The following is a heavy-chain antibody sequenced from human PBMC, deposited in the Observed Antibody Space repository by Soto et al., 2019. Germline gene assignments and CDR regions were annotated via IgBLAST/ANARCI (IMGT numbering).Heavy chain of an antibody. CDR3: ARIRPYYYDSSGYRLFDY. CDR2: IYYSGST. D-gene: IGHD3-22*01. V-gene: IGHV4-39*01. Sequence: PSETLSLTCPVSGGSISSSSYYRGWIRQPPGKGLEWIGSIYYSGSTYYSPSLKSRVTISVDTSKNQFSLKLSSVTAADTAVYYCARIRPYYYDSSGYRLFDYWGQGTLVTVSS. CDR1: GGSISSSSYY. J-gene: IGHJ4*02.